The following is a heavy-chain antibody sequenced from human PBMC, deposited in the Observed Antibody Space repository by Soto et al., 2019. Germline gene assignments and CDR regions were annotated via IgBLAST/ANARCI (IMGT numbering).Heavy chain of an antibody. D-gene: IGHD3-3*01. CDR2: ISGSGGST. Sequence: EVQLLESGGGLVQPGGSLRLSCAASGFTFSSYAMSWVPQAPGEGLGWVSAISGSGGSTYYADSVKGRFTISRDNSKNTLYLQMNSLRAEDTAVYYCAKEHYDFWSGSPVNDYWGQGTLVTVSS. CDR3: AKEHYDFWSGSPVNDY. J-gene: IGHJ4*02. V-gene: IGHV3-23*01. CDR1: GFTFSSYA.